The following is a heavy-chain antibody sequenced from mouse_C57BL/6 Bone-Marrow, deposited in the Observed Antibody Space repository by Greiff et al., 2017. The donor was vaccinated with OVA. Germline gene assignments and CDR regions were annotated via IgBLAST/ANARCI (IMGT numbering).Heavy chain of an antibody. Sequence: EVQLQESEGGLVQPGSSMKLSCTASGFTFSDYYMAWVRQVPEKGLEWVANINYDGSSTYYLDSLKSRFIISRDNAKNILYLQMSSLKSEDTATYYCARDYYYGMDYWGQGTSVTVSS. J-gene: IGHJ4*01. V-gene: IGHV5-16*01. CDR3: ARDYYYGMDY. CDR1: GFTFSDYY. CDR2: INYDGSST.